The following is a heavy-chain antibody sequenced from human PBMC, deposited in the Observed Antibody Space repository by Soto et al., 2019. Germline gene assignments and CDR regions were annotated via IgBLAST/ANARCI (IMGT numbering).Heavy chain of an antibody. CDR3: AHHSPTGFVVTYYFDY. CDR2: IYWDDDK. Sequence: SGPTLVNPTQTLTLTCTFSGFSLSTSGVGVGWIRQPPGKALEWLALIYWDDDKRYSPSLKSRLTITKDTSKNQVVLTMTNMDPVDTATYYCAHHSPTGFVVTYYFDYWGQGTLVTVSS. D-gene: IGHD2-21*02. J-gene: IGHJ4*02. CDR1: GFSLSTSGVG. V-gene: IGHV2-5*02.